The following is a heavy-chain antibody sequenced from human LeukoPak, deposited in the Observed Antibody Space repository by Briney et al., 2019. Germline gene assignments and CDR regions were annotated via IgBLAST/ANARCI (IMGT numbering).Heavy chain of an antibody. V-gene: IGHV3-33*01. Sequence: GGSLRLSCAASGFTFSIYGMHWVRQAPGKGLEWVALICFDGTKKYYADSVKGRFTISRDNSKNTLYLQMNSLRAEDTAVYYCAREEATTVRGVSDYWGQGTLVTVSS. CDR1: GFTFSIYG. D-gene: IGHD3-10*01. CDR3: AREEATTVRGVSDY. CDR2: ICFDGTKK. J-gene: IGHJ4*02.